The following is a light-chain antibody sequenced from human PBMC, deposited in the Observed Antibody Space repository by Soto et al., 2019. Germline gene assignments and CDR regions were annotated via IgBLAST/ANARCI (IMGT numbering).Light chain of an antibody. J-gene: IGKJ1*01. CDR2: GAS. Sequence: ETTLTQSPDTLSLSPGEGATLSCRASQIIGSAYLAWYQQKPGQAPRLLIFGASTRATGTPHRFSGSGSGTDFTLTISALESEDVGVYYCQRYGRSPSFGRGTKVEIK. V-gene: IGKV3-20*01. CDR3: QRYGRSPS. CDR1: QIIGSAY.